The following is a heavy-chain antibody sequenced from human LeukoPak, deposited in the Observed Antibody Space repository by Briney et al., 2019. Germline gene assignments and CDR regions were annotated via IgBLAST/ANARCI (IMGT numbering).Heavy chain of an antibody. Sequence: GGSLRLSCAASGFTVSSNYMSWVRQAPGKGLEWVSVIYSGGSTYYADSVKGRFTISRDNSKNTLYLQMNSLRAEDTALYYCAKVRVDGPLDYWGQGTLVTVSS. J-gene: IGHJ4*02. V-gene: IGHV3-53*01. CDR1: GFTVSSNY. CDR3: AKVRVDGPLDY. D-gene: IGHD2-2*01. CDR2: IYSGGST.